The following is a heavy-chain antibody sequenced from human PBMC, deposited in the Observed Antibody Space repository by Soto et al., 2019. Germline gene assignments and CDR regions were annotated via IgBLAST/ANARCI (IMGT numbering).Heavy chain of an antibody. CDR3: ASPPGVQYYYGMDV. D-gene: IGHD1-1*01. CDR2: ISYDGSNK. Sequence: PGGSLRLSCAASGFTFSSYAMHWVRQAPGKGLEWVAVISYDGSNKYYADSVKGRFTISRDNSKNTLSLQMNSLRAEDTAVYYCASPPGVQYYYGMDVWGQGTTVTVSS. V-gene: IGHV3-30-3*01. CDR1: GFTFSSYA. J-gene: IGHJ6*02.